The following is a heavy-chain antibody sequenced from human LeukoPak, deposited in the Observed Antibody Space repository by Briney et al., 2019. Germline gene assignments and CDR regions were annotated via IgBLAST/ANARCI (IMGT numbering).Heavy chain of an antibody. J-gene: IGHJ4*02. CDR1: GGSISSSY. V-gene: IGHV4-59*01. CDR2: IYYSGST. Sequence: SETLSLTCTASGGSISSSYWSWIRQPPGEGLEWIGYIYYSGSTNYNPSLKSRVTISLDTSKNQFSLKLSSVTAADTAVYYCARMAAAGPYDYWGQGTLVTVSS. CDR3: ARMAAAGPYDY. D-gene: IGHD6-13*01.